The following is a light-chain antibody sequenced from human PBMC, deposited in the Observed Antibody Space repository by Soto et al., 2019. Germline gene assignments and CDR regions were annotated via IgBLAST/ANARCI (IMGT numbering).Light chain of an antibody. V-gene: IGLV1-51*01. CDR3: GTWDSSLSAVV. CDR2: DNN. Sequence: QPVLTQPPSVSAAPGQKVTISCSGSSSNIGNNDVSWYQQFPGTAPKLLIYDNNKRPSGIPDRFSGSKSGTSATLGITGLQTGDEADYYCGTWDSSLSAVVFGGGTKLTVL. CDR1: SSNIGNND. J-gene: IGLJ2*01.